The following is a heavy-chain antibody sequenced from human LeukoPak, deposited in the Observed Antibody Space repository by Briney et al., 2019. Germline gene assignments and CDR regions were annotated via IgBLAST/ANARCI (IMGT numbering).Heavy chain of an antibody. CDR2: INGDGTTT. Sequence: GGSLRLSCAASGFTFDSYWMHWVRQGPGKGLVWVSRINGDGTTTPYADSVKGRFTISRDNAKNTVHLQMNSLRAEDTAVYYCARAGQGFDSWGQGTLVTVSS. CDR1: GFTFDSYW. V-gene: IGHV3-74*01. J-gene: IGHJ5*01. CDR3: ARAGQGFDS.